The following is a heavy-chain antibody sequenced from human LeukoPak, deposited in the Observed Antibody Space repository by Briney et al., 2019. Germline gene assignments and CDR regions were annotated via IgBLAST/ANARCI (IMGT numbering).Heavy chain of an antibody. V-gene: IGHV4-59*01. J-gene: IGHJ4*02. D-gene: IGHD6-19*01. Sequence: PSETLSLTCTVSGGSISSYYWSWIRQPPGKGLEWIGYIYYSGSTNYNPSLKSRVTISVDTSKNQFSLKLSSVTAADTAVYYCAGKSGWLNYFDYWGQGTLVTVSS. CDR3: AGKSGWLNYFDY. CDR2: IYYSGST. CDR1: GGSISSYY.